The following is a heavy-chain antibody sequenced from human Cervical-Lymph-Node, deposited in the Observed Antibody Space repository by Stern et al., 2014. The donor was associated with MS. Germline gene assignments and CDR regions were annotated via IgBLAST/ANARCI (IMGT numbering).Heavy chain of an antibody. Sequence: EVQLVQSGAEVKKPGESLNISCQGLGYDFSRYWIGWVRQKPGKGLEWMGIIYPGDSDTRYSPSFRGQVTISADKSHTTAYLQWSSVKASDTAIYYCARLRGLGGLRYWGQGTLVSVSS. CDR3: ARLRGLGGLRY. D-gene: IGHD4-23*01. CDR2: IYPGDSDT. J-gene: IGHJ4*02. CDR1: GYDFSRYW. V-gene: IGHV5-51*03.